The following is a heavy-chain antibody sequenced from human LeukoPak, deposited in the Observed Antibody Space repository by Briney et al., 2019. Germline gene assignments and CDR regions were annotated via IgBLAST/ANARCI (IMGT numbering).Heavy chain of an antibody. J-gene: IGHJ4*02. CDR1: GYSISSGYY. CDR3: ARAPRSDYFDY. CDR2: IYHSGST. Sequence: SETLSLTCTVSGYSISSGYYWGWIREPPGKGLEWIGSIYHSGSTYYNPSLKSRVTISVDTSKNQFSLKLSSVTAADTAVYYCARAPRSDYFDYWGQGTLVTVSS. V-gene: IGHV4-38-2*02.